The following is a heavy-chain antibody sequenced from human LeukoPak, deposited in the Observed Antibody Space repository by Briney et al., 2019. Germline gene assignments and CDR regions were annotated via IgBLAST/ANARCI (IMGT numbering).Heavy chain of an antibody. J-gene: IGHJ6*02. CDR1: GGSISSGGYY. CDR3: ARDLYDSSGYYGMDV. Sequence: SETLSLTCTVSGGSISSGGYYWSWIRQHPGKGLEWIGYIYYSGSTYYNPSLKSRVTISVDTSKNQFSLKLSSVTAADTAVYYCARDLYDSSGYYGMDVWGQGTTVTVSS. CDR2: IYYSGST. V-gene: IGHV4-31*03. D-gene: IGHD3-22*01.